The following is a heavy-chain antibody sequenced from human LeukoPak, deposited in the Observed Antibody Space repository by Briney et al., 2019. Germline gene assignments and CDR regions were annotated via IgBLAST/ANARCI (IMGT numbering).Heavy chain of an antibody. Sequence: GGSLRLSCAASGFSFSTQRMHWVRQAPGKGLVWVSYINIDERITGYADSVKGRFTVSRDSAKNSLYLQMNSLRPEDTALYYCVKDMNPGGADVWGQGTTVTVSS. CDR2: INIDERIT. CDR3: VKDMNPGGADV. D-gene: IGHD3-10*01. V-gene: IGHV3-74*01. CDR1: GFSFSTQR. J-gene: IGHJ6*02.